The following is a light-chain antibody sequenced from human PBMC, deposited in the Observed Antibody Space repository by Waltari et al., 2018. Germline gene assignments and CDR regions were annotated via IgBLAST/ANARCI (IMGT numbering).Light chain of an antibody. J-gene: IGLJ1*01. CDR2: RNN. CDR1: SSNIGSNY. CDR3: AAWDGTLSGL. Sequence: QSVLTQPPSASGTPGQRVTISCSGSSSNIGSNYVYWYQQLPGTAPKLLIYRNNQRPSGGPDRFSGSKSGTSASLAIIGLRSEDEADYYCAAWDGTLSGLFGTGTKVTVL. V-gene: IGLV1-47*01.